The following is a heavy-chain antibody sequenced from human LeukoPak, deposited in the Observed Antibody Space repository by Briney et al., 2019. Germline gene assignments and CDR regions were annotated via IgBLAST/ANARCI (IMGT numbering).Heavy chain of an antibody. D-gene: IGHD1-20*01. CDR2: INHSGST. CDR3: ARGFNWNDALDY. CDR1: GVSFSGYY. V-gene: IGHV4-34*01. J-gene: IGHJ4*02. Sequence: SETLSLTCAVYGVSFSGYYWSWIRQPPGKGLEWIGEINHSGSTNYNPSLKSRVTISVDTSKNQFSLKLSSVTAADTAVYYCARGFNWNDALDYWGQGTLVTVSS.